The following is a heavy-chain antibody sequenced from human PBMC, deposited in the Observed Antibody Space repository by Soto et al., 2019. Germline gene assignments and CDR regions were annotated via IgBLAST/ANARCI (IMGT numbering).Heavy chain of an antibody. Sequence: PVNLSCEAPRGSISSNTRSWPRQAPGQGLEWMGRIIPILGIANYAQKFQGRVTIPADKSTSTAYRELRSLSSEDTAAYYCAREKGGYCSGGSCQASYVFDIWGQGTTVPVSS. J-gene: IGHJ3*02. CDR1: RGSISSNT. D-gene: IGHD2-15*01. V-gene: IGHV1-69*04. CDR3: AREKGGYCSGGSCQASYVFDI. CDR2: IIPILGIA.